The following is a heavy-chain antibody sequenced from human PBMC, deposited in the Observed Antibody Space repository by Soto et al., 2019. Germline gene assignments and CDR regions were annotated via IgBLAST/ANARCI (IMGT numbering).Heavy chain of an antibody. V-gene: IGHV4-59*01. CDR3: AREGSHSAYNFAIGIQLWSFDR. Sequence: SETLSLTCTVSGGSIISGYWSWIRQPPGKGLEWIGYISYSGNTNYNPSLKSRVTMSVYTPKNQFSLRLSSVTTAHTAVYYCAREGSHSAYNFAIGIQLWSFDRWGQGLPVTVSS. J-gene: IGHJ5*02. CDR1: GGSIISGY. D-gene: IGHD1-1*01. CDR2: ISYSGNT.